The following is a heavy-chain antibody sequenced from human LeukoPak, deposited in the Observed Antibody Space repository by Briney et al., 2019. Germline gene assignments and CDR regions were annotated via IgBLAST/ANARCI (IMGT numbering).Heavy chain of an antibody. CDR3: AKDNRRHYTSGPNPDSLH. V-gene: IGHV3-20*04. CDR1: GFTFQVFG. CDR2: INWNGGST. D-gene: IGHD6-19*01. Sequence: RPGGSLRLSCAASGFTFQVFGMSWVRHTPGKGLEWVSGINWNGGSTNYADSVKGRFTISRDNAKKSLYLQMNSLRVEDTAFYYCAKDNRRHYTSGPNPDSLHWGQGALVTVSS. J-gene: IGHJ4*02.